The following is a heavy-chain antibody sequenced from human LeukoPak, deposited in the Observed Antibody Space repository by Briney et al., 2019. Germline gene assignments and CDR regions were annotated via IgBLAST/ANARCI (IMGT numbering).Heavy chain of an antibody. J-gene: IGHJ5*02. CDR2: IYYSGST. D-gene: IGHD6-6*01. V-gene: IGHV4-31*03. CDR3: ARKSSSSDWFDP. Sequence: PSETLSLTCTVSGGSISSGGYYWSWIRQHPGKGLEWIGYIYYSGSTYYNPSLKSRVTMSVDTSKNQFSLKLSSVTAVDTAVYYCARKSSSSDWFDPWGQGTLVTVSS. CDR1: GGSISSGGYY.